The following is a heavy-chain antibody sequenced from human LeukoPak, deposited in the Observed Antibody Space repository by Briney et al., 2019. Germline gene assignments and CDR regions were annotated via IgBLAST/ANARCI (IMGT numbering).Heavy chain of an antibody. Sequence: SETLSLTCTVSGDSIISYYWSWIRQPPGKGLEWIGYIYYSGSTNYDPSLKSRVTISVDTSKNQFSLKLSSVTAADTAVYYCARHPRRLEAHAFDIWGQGTMVTVSS. CDR2: IYYSGST. V-gene: IGHV4-59*08. CDR1: GDSIISYY. J-gene: IGHJ3*02. D-gene: IGHD1-1*01. CDR3: ARHPRRLEAHAFDI.